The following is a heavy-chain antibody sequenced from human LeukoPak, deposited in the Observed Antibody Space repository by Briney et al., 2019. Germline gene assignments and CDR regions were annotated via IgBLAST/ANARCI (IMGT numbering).Heavy chain of an antibody. CDR3: ARARGGVASG. CDR1: GGSFSGYY. D-gene: IGHD3-16*01. V-gene: IGHV4-34*01. Sequence: SETLSLTCAVYGGSFSGYYWSWIRQPPGKGLEWIGEINHSGSTNYNPSLKSRVTISVDTSKNQFSLKLSSVTAADTAVYYCARARGGVASGWGQGTLVTVSS. J-gene: IGHJ4*02. CDR2: INHSGST.